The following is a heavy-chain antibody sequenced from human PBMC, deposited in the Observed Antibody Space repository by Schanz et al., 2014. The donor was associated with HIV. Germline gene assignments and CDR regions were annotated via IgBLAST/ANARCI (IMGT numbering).Heavy chain of an antibody. CDR2: ISYDGSNK. D-gene: IGHD3-3*01. CDR1: GFTFSSYG. J-gene: IGHJ6*02. CDR3: AKDQGYDFWSGYYNYYYMAV. V-gene: IGHV3-30*18. Sequence: QVQLVESGGGVVQPGRSLRLSCAASGFTFSSYGMHWVRQAPGKGLEWAAVISYDGSNKYYADSVKGRFTISRDNSKNTLYLQMNSLRPEDTAVYYCAKDQGYDFWSGYYNYYYMAVWGQGTTVTVSS.